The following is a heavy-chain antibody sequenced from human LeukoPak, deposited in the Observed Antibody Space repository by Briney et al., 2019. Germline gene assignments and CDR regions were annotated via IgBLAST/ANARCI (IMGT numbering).Heavy chain of an antibody. D-gene: IGHD3-22*01. J-gene: IGHJ4*02. CDR2: IYGGGST. Sequence: GGSLRLSCAASGFTVSSNYMSWVRQAPGKGLEWVSVIYGGGSTYYADSVKGRFTISRDNSKNTLYLQMNSLRAEDTAVYYCARDRVPYDSSGYSDYWGQGTLVTVSS. V-gene: IGHV3-66*01. CDR1: GFTVSSNY. CDR3: ARDRVPYDSSGYSDY.